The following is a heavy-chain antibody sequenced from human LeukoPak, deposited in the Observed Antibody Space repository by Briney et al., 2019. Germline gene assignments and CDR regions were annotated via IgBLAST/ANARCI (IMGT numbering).Heavy chain of an antibody. CDR1: GYTLTEVS. Sequence: ASVKVSCKVSGYTLTEVSMHWVRQAPGKGLEWMGGFDPEDGETIYAQKFRGRVTMTEDTSIHTAYMELSSLRSEDTAVYYCATTVVGATGTGYWGQGTLVTVSS. V-gene: IGHV1-24*01. CDR3: ATTVVGATGTGY. J-gene: IGHJ4*02. CDR2: FDPEDGET. D-gene: IGHD1-26*01.